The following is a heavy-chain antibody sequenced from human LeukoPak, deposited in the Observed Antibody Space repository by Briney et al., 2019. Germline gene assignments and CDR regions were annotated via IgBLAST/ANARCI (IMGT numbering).Heavy chain of an antibody. CDR3: ARGRKAVAYYFDY. Sequence: ASVKVSCKVSGYTLTELSMHWVRQAPGKGLEWMGGFDPEDGETIYAQKFQGRVTMTRNTSISTAYMELSSLRSEDTAVYYCARGRKAVAYYFDYWGQGTLVTVSS. CDR1: GYTLTELS. CDR2: FDPEDGET. V-gene: IGHV1-24*01. J-gene: IGHJ4*02. D-gene: IGHD6-19*01.